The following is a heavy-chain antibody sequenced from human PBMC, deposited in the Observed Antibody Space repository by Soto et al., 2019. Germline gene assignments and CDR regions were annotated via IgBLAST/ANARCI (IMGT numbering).Heavy chain of an antibody. V-gene: IGHV3-30*18. J-gene: IGHJ6*02. D-gene: IGHD3-9*01. CDR1: GFTFSNYG. CDR2: ISYDGSNK. CDR3: AKEGQYYDILTGYRSYYGMDV. Sequence: QVQLVESGGGVVQPGRSLRLSSAASGFTFSNYGMHWVRQAPGKGLEWVAVISYDGSNKYYADSVKGRFTISRDNSKNTLYLQMNSLRVEDTAVYYCAKEGQYYDILTGYRSYYGMDVWGQGTTVTVSS.